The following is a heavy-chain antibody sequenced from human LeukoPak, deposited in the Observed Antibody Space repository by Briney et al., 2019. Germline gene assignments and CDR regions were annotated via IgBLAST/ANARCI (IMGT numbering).Heavy chain of an antibody. CDR2: IKSKTNGGTT. CDR1: GFTFSNYA. J-gene: IGHJ4*02. CDR3: TKFDYAAFEY. Sequence: PGGSLRLSCAASGFTFSNYAMSWVRQAPGKGLEWVGRIKSKTNGGTTDYDASVKGRFTISRDDSKNTLYLQMNSLKTEDTAVYYCTKFDYAAFEYWGQGILVTVSS. D-gene: IGHD4-17*01. V-gene: IGHV3-15*01.